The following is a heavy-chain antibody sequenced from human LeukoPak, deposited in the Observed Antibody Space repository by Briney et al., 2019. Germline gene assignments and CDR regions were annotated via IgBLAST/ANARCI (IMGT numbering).Heavy chain of an antibody. CDR3: ARHIDPRDWFDP. Sequence: PAESLKISCKGSGDSFTNTWIARGRQMPGKSLECMGIIYPGDSETRYSPSFQGQVTISADKSISTAYLQWSSLKASDTAMYYCARHIDPRDWFDPWGQGTLVTVSS. V-gene: IGHV5-51*01. D-gene: IGHD3-9*01. J-gene: IGHJ5*02. CDR2: IYPGDSET. CDR1: GDSFTNTW.